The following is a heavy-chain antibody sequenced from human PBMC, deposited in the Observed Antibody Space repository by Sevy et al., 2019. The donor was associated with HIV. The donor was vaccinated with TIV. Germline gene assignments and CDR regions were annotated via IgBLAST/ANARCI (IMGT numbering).Heavy chain of an antibody. CDR3: GKGGGGHYDPDEIGYYFYYYNMDV. CDR1: GFSFDSYG. V-gene: IGHV3-23*01. CDR2: ISGSGSRT. D-gene: IGHD3-22*01. Sequence: GGCLRLSCAVSGFSFDSYGMTWVRQAPGKGLEWVSGISGSGSRTYYADSVKGRFIISRDNSKNTLDLQMNSLRREDTAIYYWGKGGGGHYDPDEIGYYFYYYNMDVWGKGTTVTVSS. J-gene: IGHJ6*03.